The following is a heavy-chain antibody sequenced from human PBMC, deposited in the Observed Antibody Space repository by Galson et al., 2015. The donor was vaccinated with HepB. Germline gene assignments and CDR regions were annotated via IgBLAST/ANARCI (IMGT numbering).Heavy chain of an antibody. D-gene: IGHD6-19*01. Sequence: SVKVSCKASGCTFSSYAISWVRQAPGQGLEWMGGINTIFGTANYAQKFQGRVTITADESTSTAYMELSSLRSEDTAVYYCARGDQGAGRYYFYYFMDVWGKVTTVTVSS. CDR1: GCTFSSYA. CDR3: ARGDQGAGRYYFYYFMDV. CDR2: INTIFGTA. J-gene: IGHJ6*03. V-gene: IGHV1-69*13.